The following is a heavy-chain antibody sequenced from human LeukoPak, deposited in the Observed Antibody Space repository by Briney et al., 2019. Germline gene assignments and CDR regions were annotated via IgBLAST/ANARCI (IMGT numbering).Heavy chain of an antibody. CDR1: GGPLSGYS. CDR3: ARGLEGYSYGYSEFDH. Sequence: SETLSLTCAVSGGPLSGYSWSWIRQSPGKGLEWIGEINHSGSTNYNPSLKNRVTISVDTSKNQFSLKLTSVTAADTAVYYCARGLEGYSYGYSEFDHWGQGTLVTVSS. CDR2: INHSGST. V-gene: IGHV4-34*01. J-gene: IGHJ4*02. D-gene: IGHD5-18*01.